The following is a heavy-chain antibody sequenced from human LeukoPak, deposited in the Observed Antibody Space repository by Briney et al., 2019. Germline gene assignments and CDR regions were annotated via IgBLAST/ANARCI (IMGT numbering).Heavy chain of an antibody. CDR2: ISYDGSNK. Sequence: GGSLRLSCAASGFTFSSYAMSWVRQAPGKGLEWAAVISYDGSNKYYADSVKGRFTISRDNSKNTLYLQMNSLRAEDTAVYYCARDSYDSSGYYPDYWGQGTLVTVSS. D-gene: IGHD3-22*01. CDR3: ARDSYDSSGYYPDY. V-gene: IGHV3-30-3*01. J-gene: IGHJ4*02. CDR1: GFTFSSYA.